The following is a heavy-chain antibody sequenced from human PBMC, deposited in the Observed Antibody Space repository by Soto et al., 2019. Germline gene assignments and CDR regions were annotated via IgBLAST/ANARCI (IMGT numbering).Heavy chain of an antibody. Sequence: PGGSLRLSCAASGFTFSGSAMHWVRQASGKGLEWVGRIRSKANSYATAYAASVKGRFTISRDDSKNTAYLQMNSLKASDTAMYYCARATYYDFWSGYFFDYWGQGTLVTVSS. J-gene: IGHJ4*02. D-gene: IGHD3-3*01. CDR2: IRSKANSYAT. CDR1: GFTFSGSA. CDR3: ARATYYDFWSGYFFDY. V-gene: IGHV3-73*01.